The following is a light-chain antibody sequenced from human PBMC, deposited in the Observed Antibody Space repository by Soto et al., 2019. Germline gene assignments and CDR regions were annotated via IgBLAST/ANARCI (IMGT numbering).Light chain of an antibody. CDR2: GAS. Sequence: VLTQSPATLSLSPGEKATLSCRASQSISNNFAWFQQKPVQVPRLLLYGASNRATGVSARFSGSGSGTEFTLTISSLQSEDFAVYYCQQYHYWWTFGQGTKVDIK. CDR1: QSISNN. CDR3: QQYHYWWT. V-gene: IGKV3-15*01. J-gene: IGKJ1*01.